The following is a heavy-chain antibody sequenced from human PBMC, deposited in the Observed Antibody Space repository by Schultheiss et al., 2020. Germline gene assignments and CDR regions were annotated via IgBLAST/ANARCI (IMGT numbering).Heavy chain of an antibody. D-gene: IGHD4-11*01. J-gene: IGHJ3*01. CDR1: GFTFVNYA. CDR2: ISGNADGT. CDR3: TQETTGDAFDV. V-gene: IGHV3-23*01. Sequence: GGSLRLSCAASGFTFVNYAMNWVRQAPGKGLEWVSGISGNADGTYYADSVKGRFTISRDNAKNTLYLQMNSLRAEDTAVYYCTQETTGDAFDVWGQGTMVTVSS.